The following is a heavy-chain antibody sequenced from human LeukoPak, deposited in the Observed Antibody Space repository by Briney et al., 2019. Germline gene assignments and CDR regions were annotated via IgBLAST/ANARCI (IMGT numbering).Heavy chain of an antibody. D-gene: IGHD4-17*01. CDR2: ITPLFGTA. CDR3: ARDVHGDYGSGWFDP. V-gene: IGHV1-69*05. J-gene: IGHJ5*02. CDR1: GGTFNNSA. Sequence: SVKVSCKTSGGTFNNSAISWVRQAPGQGLEWLGGITPLFGTAGYAQKFQGRVTITKDESTRTVYLELTSLTSDDTAVYYCARDVHGDYGSGWFDPWGQGTLVSVSS.